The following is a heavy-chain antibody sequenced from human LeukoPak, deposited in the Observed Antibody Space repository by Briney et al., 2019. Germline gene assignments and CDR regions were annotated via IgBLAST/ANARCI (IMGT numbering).Heavy chain of an antibody. Sequence: ASVKVSCKASGYTFTSYDINWVRQATGQGLEWMGWMNPNSGNTGYAQKFQGRVTMTEDTSTDTAYMELSSLRSEDTAVYYCATDRCFGGSFCHDAFDIWGQGTMVTVSS. J-gene: IGHJ3*02. CDR2: MNPNSGNT. CDR1: GYTFTSYD. V-gene: IGHV1-8*01. D-gene: IGHD1-26*01. CDR3: ATDRCFGGSFCHDAFDI.